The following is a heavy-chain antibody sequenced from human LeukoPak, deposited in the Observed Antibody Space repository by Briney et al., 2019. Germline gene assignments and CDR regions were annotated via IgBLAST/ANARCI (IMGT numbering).Heavy chain of an antibody. V-gene: IGHV4-59*01. D-gene: IGHD3-16*01. CDR2: IYYSGST. CDR3: ARASSTFYYGMDV. J-gene: IGHJ6*02. CDR1: GGSISSYY. Sequence: SETLSLTCTVSGGSISSYYWSWIRQPPGKGLEGIGYIYYSGSTNYNPSLKSRVTISVDTSKNQFSLKLSSVTAADTAVYYCARASSTFYYGMDVWGQGTTVTASS.